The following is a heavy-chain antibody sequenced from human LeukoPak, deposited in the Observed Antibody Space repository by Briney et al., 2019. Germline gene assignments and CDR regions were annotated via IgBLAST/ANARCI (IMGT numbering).Heavy chain of an antibody. D-gene: IGHD3-10*01. V-gene: IGHV3-23*01. CDR1: GFTFSTYA. CDR3: ARVQDRYYSGSGFDY. Sequence: GGSLRLSCAASGFTFSTYALSWVRQAPGKGLDWVSAISANGDTTYYADSVRGRFTISRDNSKNTLYLHMNSLRAEDTAFYYCARVQDRYYSGSGFDYWGQGTLVTVSS. CDR2: ISANGDTT. J-gene: IGHJ4*02.